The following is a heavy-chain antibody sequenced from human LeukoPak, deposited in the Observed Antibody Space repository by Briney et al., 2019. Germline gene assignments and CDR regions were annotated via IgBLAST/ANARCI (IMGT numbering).Heavy chain of an antibody. D-gene: IGHD6-13*01. CDR1: GGSISGSY. CDR2: IYYSGST. Sequence: SETLSLTCTVSGGSISGSYWSWIRQPPGKGLEWIGYIYYSGSTDYNPSLKSRVAISVGTSKNHFSLKVTSVTAADTAVYYCARHWPYSSSWFDYWGQGTLVTVSS. CDR3: ARHWPYSSSWFDY. V-gene: IGHV4-59*08. J-gene: IGHJ4*02.